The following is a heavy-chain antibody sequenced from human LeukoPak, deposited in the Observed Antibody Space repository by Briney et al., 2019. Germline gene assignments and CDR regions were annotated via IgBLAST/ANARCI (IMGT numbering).Heavy chain of an antibody. CDR2: ISGSGGST. CDR3: AKDRSSSWYYFDY. V-gene: IGHV3-23*01. CDR1: GFTLSSYS. D-gene: IGHD6-13*01. J-gene: IGHJ4*02. Sequence: GGSLRLFCAASGFTLSSYSMSWVRQPPGKGLEWVSAISGSGGSTYYADSVKGRFTISRDNSKNTLYLQMNSLRAEDTAVYYCAKDRSSSWYYFDYWGQGTLVTVSS.